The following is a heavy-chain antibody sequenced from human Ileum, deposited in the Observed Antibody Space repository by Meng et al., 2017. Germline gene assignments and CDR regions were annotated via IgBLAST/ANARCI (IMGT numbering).Heavy chain of an antibody. CDR2: IFGSDSST. J-gene: IGHJ4*02. V-gene: IGHV3-23*01. CDR1: GFTLRTYT. D-gene: IGHD4-17*01. CDR3: AKDEKPDGLWPFDY. Sequence: GESLKISCAASGFTLRTYTMSWVRPAPGKGLEWGAGIFGSDSSTHYADSVKGRFTISRDNSKNRVYLQMNSLRADDTALYYCAKDEKPDGLWPFDYWGRGTVVTVSS.